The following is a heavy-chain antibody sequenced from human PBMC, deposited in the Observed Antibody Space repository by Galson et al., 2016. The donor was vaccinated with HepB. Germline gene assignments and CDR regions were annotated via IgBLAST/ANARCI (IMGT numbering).Heavy chain of an antibody. Sequence: SLRLSCAASGFTFSNYRMNWVRQAPGKGLEWVSFINSYSTTIYYADSVEGRFTISRDNAKNSLYLQMNSLRAEDTAVYYCARDASAAANDCWGQGTLVTVSS. CDR3: ARDASAAANDC. D-gene: IGHD2-2*01. CDR1: GFTFSNYR. CDR2: INSYSTTI. V-gene: IGHV3-48*01. J-gene: IGHJ4*02.